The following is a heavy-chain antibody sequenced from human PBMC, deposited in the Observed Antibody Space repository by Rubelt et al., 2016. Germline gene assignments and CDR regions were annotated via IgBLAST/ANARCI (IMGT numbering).Heavy chain of an antibody. J-gene: IGHJ4*02. Sequence: QVQLQQWGAGLLKPSETLSLTCAVYGGSFSGYYWSWIRQPPGKGLEWIGEINHSGSTNYNPSLKSRVTITVDTSKNQFSRILSSVTAADTAVYYCARGHYTRVGRAFLHYWGQGTLVTVSS. D-gene: IGHD1-26*01. CDR1: GGSFSGYY. V-gene: IGHV4-34*01. CDR3: ARGHYTRVGRAFLHY. CDR2: INHSGST.